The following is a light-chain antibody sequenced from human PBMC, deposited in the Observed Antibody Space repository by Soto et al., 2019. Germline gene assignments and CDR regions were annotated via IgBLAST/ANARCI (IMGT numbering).Light chain of an antibody. CDR2: AAS. Sequence: DIQMTQSPSSVSASVGDRVTITCRASQSISNWLAWYQQKPGTVPKLLIFAASFLQSGVPSRFSVSGAGPEFTLTISSLHPEDFGTYYCQQGDSFPITFGQGTRLEIK. CDR1: QSISNW. V-gene: IGKV1-12*01. CDR3: QQGDSFPIT. J-gene: IGKJ5*01.